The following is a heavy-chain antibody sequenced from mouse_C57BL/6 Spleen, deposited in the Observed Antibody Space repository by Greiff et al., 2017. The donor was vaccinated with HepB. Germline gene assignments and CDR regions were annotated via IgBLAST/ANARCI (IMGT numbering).Heavy chain of an antibody. V-gene: IGHV1-69*01. CDR3: ARRYDGYPYYFDY. CDR2: IDPSDSYT. J-gene: IGHJ2*01. CDR1: GYTFTSYW. Sequence: VQLQQSGAELVMPGASVKLSCKASGYTFTSYWMHWVKQRPGQGLEWIGEIDPSDSYTNYNQKFKGKSTLTVDKSSSTAYMQLSSLTSEDSAVYSCARRYDGYPYYFDYWGQGTTLTVSS. D-gene: IGHD2-3*01.